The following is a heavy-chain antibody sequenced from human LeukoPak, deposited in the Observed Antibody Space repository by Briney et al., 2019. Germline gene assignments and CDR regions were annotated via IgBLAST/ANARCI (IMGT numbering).Heavy chain of an antibody. V-gene: IGHV4-59*01. CDR3: ARDGTAAALYYYGMDV. CDR2: IYYSGST. CDR1: GGSISSYY. Sequence: SETLSLTCTVSGGSISSYYWSWIRQPPGKGLEWIGYIYYSGSTNYNPSLKSRVTVSVDTSKNQFSLKLSSVTAADTAVYYCARDGTAAALYYYGMDVWGKGTTVTVPS. J-gene: IGHJ6*04. D-gene: IGHD6-13*01.